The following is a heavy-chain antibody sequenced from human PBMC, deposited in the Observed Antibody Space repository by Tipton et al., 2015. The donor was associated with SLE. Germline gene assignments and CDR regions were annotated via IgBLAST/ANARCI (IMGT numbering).Heavy chain of an antibody. CDR3: ARSIVVVPSPMDC. J-gene: IGHJ4*02. Sequence: TLSLTCAVSGASISSNTWWSWIRQPPGKGLEWIGEINHSGSTNYNPSLKSRVTISVDTSKNHFSLKLSSVTAADTAVYYCARSIVVVPSPMDCWGQGTLVTVSS. CDR2: INHSGST. V-gene: IGHV4-4*02. D-gene: IGHD2-2*01. CDR1: GASISSNTW.